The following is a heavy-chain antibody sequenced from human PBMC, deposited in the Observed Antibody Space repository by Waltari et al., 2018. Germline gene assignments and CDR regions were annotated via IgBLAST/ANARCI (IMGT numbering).Heavy chain of an antibody. CDR3: AKGIAAAGKKYFDQ. D-gene: IGHD6-13*01. Sequence: VQLVESGAGLVHPGQSLILSCPAPGFRFPDYALYWVRQIPGKGLEWVSGISWNSDRIEYGDSVKGRVTISRDNAEKSLYLQLNNLTKEDTALYYCAKGIAAAGKKYFDQWGQGTLVTVSS. CDR2: ISWNSDRI. J-gene: IGHJ4*02. CDR1: GFRFPDYA. V-gene: IGHV3-9*01.